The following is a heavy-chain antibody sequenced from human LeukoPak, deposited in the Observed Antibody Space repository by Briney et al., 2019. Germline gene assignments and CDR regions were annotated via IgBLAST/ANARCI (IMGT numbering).Heavy chain of an antibody. CDR1: GGSISSGGYY. Sequence: SQTLSLTCTVSGGSISSGGYYWSWIRQHPGKGLERIGYIYYSGSTYYNPSLKSRVTISVDTSKNQFSLKLSSVTAADTAVYYCARDRALGYCSSTSCYYYGMDVWGQGTTVTVSS. CDR3: ARDRALGYCSSTSCYYYGMDV. V-gene: IGHV4-31*03. D-gene: IGHD2-2*01. CDR2: IYYSGST. J-gene: IGHJ6*02.